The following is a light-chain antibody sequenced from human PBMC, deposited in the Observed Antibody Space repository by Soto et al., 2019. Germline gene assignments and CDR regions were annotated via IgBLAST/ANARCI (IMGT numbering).Light chain of an antibody. CDR2: DTS. V-gene: IGKV3-15*01. CDR3: QQYSNWPPIT. CDR1: QSVSIH. Sequence: MTQSPGTLSVSLGERATLSCRASQSVSIHLAWYQQKPGQAPRLLIYDTSTRATGIPARFSGSGSGTEFTLTISSLQSEDFAVYYCQQYSNWPPITFGQGTRLEIK. J-gene: IGKJ5*01.